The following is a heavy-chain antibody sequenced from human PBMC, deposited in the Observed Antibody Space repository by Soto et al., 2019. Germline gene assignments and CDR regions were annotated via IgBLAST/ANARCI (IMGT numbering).Heavy chain of an antibody. J-gene: IGHJ4*02. Sequence: QIALKESGPTLVKPTQNLTLTCTFSGFPRSTTGLGVGWIRQPPGKALEWLALIYWDDDKGYSPSLESRLTITKDTSRNPVLITMTNMDPVDTATYFCAHRVILCSDGSCYSQPSDYWGQGTMVTVSS. CDR2: IYWDDDK. V-gene: IGHV2-5*02. CDR3: AHRVILCSDGSCYSQPSDY. D-gene: IGHD2-15*01. CDR1: GFPRSTTGLG.